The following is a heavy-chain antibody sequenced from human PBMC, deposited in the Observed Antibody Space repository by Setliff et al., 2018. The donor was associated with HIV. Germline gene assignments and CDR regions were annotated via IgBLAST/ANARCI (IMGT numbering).Heavy chain of an antibody. CDR3: ARGGDRQQLVLIDY. CDR2: IKQDGIEK. J-gene: IGHJ4*02. CDR1: GFTFSSYW. V-gene: IGHV3-7*03. Sequence: GGSLRLSCADSGFTFSSYWMSWVRQAPGKGLEWVDNIKQDGIEKYYVDSVKGRFTISRDNAKNSLYLQMNSLRAEDTAVYYCARGGDRQQLVLIDYWGQGTLVTVSS. D-gene: IGHD6-13*01.